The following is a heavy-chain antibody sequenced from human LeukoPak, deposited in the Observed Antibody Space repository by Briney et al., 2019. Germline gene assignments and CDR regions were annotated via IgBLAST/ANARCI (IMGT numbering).Heavy chain of an antibody. V-gene: IGHV3-74*01. CDR3: ARDVWGDRDSYFDR. D-gene: IGHD2-21*01. CDR2: IDSDGRRTTSA. Sequence: GGSLRLSCVASGFTFSSYWMHWVRQAPGKGLVWASRIDSDGRRTTSASYAESVKGRFTISRDNARNTLYLQMNNLRAEDTAVYYCARDVWGDRDSYFDRWGQGTLVTVSS. CDR1: GFTFSSYW. J-gene: IGHJ4*02.